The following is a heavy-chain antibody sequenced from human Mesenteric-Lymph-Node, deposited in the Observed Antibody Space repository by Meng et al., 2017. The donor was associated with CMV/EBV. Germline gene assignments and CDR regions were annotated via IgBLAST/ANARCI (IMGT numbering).Heavy chain of an antibody. J-gene: IGHJ4*02. CDR3: ARGIMTTVTN. V-gene: IGHV3-74*01. CDR1: GFTFSFYW. CDR2: IDSDGSST. D-gene: IGHD4-17*01. Sequence: GESLKISCAASGFTFSFYWMHWVRQGPGKGLVWVSRIDSDGSSTSYADSVKGRFTISRDNAKNTLYLQMNSLRAEDTALYYCARGIMTTVTNWGQGTLVTVSS.